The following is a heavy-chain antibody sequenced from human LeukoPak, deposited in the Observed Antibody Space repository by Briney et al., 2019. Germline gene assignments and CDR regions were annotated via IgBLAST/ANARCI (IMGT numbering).Heavy chain of an antibody. D-gene: IGHD3-3*01. Sequence: PSETLSLTCTVSGGSISSYYWSWIRQPPGKGLEWIGYIYYSGSTNYNPSLKSRVTISVDTSKNQFSLKLSSVTAADTAVYYRARNQGVVAWRAYMDVWGKGSTVTVSS. J-gene: IGHJ6*03. CDR1: GGSISSYY. CDR2: IYYSGST. CDR3: ARNQGVVAWRAYMDV. V-gene: IGHV4-59*01.